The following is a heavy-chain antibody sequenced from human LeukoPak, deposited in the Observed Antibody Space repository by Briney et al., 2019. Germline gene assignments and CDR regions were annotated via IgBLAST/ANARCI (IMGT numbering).Heavy chain of an antibody. CDR2: INPNSGGT. V-gene: IGHV1-2*02. J-gene: IGHJ4*02. CDR1: GYTFTGYY. D-gene: IGHD2-2*01. CDR3: ARNGADCSSTSCYVWANY. Sequence: ASVKVSCKASGYTFTGYYMHWVRQAPGQGLEWMRWINPNSGGTNYAQKFQGRVTMTRDTSISTAYMELSRLRSDDTAVYYCARNGADCSSTSCYVWANYWGQGTLVTVSS.